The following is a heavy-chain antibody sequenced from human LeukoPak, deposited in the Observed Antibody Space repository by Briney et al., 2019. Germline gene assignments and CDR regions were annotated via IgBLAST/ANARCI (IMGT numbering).Heavy chain of an antibody. J-gene: IGHJ6*02. V-gene: IGHV1-2*02. D-gene: IGHD3-3*01. CDR2: INPGSGGT. CDR1: EYTFTGYY. Sequence: ASVKVSCKASEYTFTGYYLHWVRQAPGQELEWMGCINPGSGGTNYAQKFQDRVTMTRDMYISTAYMELSSLRYDDTAVYYCARGGFVVAPPLAVWGQGTTVTVSS. CDR3: ARGGFVVAPPLAV.